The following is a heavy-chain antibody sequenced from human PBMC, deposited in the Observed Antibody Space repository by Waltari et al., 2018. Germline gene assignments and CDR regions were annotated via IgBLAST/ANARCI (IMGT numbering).Heavy chain of an antibody. V-gene: IGHV4-39*01. CDR2: IYYSGST. D-gene: IGHD6-19*01. J-gene: IGHJ4*02. Sequence: QLQLQESGPGLVKPSETLSLTCTVSCGSISSSSYYWGWIRQPPGKGLEWIGSIYYSGSTYYNPSLKSRVTISVDTSKNQFSLKLSSVTAADTAVYYCARLYSSGWYLDYWGQGTLVTVSS. CDR1: CGSISSSSYY. CDR3: ARLYSSGWYLDY.